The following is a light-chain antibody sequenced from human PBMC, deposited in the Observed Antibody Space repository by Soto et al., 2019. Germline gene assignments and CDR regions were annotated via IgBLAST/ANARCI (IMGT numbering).Light chain of an antibody. J-gene: IGKJ2*01. V-gene: IGKV3-20*01. CDR2: GAT. CDR1: QSVSTNY. CDR3: HQYGTSPYT. Sequence: EIVLTQSPGTLSLSPGERATLSCRASQSVSTNYLAWYQQKPGQSPRLLIYGATSRATGIPDRFSGSGSGTDFIVTTSRLEPEDFVVYFCHQYGTSPYTFAQGTKVDIK.